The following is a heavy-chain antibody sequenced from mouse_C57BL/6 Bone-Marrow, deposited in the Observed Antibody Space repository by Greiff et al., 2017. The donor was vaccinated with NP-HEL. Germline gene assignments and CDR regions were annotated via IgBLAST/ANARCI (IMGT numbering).Heavy chain of an antibody. J-gene: IGHJ2*01. CDR3: AREKLAFYGSSLYCFDY. CDR1: GYTFTSYG. CDR2: IYPRSGNT. Sequence: VQLQQSGAELARPGASVKLSCKASGYTFTSYGISWVKQSTGQGLEWIGEIYPRSGNTYYNEKFKGKATLTADKSSSTAYMELRSLTSEDSAVYFCAREKLAFYGSSLYCFDYWGQGTTLTVSS. D-gene: IGHD1-1*01. V-gene: IGHV1-81*01.